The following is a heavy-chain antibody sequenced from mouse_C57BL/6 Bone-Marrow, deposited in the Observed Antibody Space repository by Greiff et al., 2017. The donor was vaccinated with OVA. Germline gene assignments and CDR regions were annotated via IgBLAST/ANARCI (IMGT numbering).Heavy chain of an antibody. CDR1: GFNIKDDY. CDR3: TTGGSGYSVAY. D-gene: IGHD3-1*01. V-gene: IGHV14-4*01. Sequence: VQLQQSGAELVRPGASVKLSCTASGFNIKDDYMHWVKQRPEQGLEWIGWIDPENGDTAYASKFQGKATITAYTSSNTAYLQLNSLTSEDTAVDYCTTGGSGYSVAYWGRGTLGTVSA. CDR2: IDPENGDT. J-gene: IGHJ3*01.